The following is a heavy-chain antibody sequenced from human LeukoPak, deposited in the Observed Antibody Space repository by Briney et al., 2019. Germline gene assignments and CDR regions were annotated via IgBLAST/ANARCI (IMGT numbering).Heavy chain of an antibody. CDR3: ASAYDSSSYFDY. J-gene: IGHJ4*02. CDR2: ISSSSYT. CDR1: GFTFGDYA. Sequence: PGGSLRLSCTASGFTFGDYAMSWIRQAPGKGLEWVSYISSSSYTNYADSVKGRFTISRDNAKNSLYLQMNSLRAEDTAVYYCASAYDSSSYFDYWGQGTLVTVSS. D-gene: IGHD3-22*01. V-gene: IGHV3-11*06.